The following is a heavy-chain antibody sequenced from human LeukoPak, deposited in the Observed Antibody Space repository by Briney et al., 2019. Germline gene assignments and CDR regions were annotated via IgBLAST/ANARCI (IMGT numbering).Heavy chain of an antibody. V-gene: IGHV3-21*01. Sequence: GGSLRLSCAASGFTFSSYSMNWVRQAPGKGLEWVSSISSSSSYIYYADSVKGRFTISRDNAKNSLYLRMNSLRAEDTAVYYCARDGLGNSWFDPWGQGTLVTVSS. CDR2: ISSSSSYI. CDR3: ARDGLGNSWFDP. D-gene: IGHD3/OR15-3a*01. J-gene: IGHJ5*02. CDR1: GFTFSSYS.